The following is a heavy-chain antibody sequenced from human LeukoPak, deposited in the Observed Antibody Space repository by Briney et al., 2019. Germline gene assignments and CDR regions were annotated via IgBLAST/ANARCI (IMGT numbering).Heavy chain of an antibody. CDR3: AKGRGIYGSGSYSNFDY. Sequence: GGSLRLSCAASEVTFSSYALSWVRQAPGKGLEWVSAISGSGTSTYYADSVKGRFTISRDNSKNTLYLQMNSLRAEDTAVYYCAKGRGIYGSGSYSNFDYWGQGTLVTVSS. CDR1: EVTFSSYA. CDR2: ISGSGTST. J-gene: IGHJ4*02. D-gene: IGHD3-10*01. V-gene: IGHV3-23*01.